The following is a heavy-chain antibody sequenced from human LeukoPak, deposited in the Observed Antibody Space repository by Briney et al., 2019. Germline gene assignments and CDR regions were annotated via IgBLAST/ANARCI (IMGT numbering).Heavy chain of an antibody. CDR1: GGSFSNYY. J-gene: IGHJ6*03. V-gene: IGHV4-34*01. CDR2: INDSERI. Sequence: HPSETLSLTCAVYGGSFSNYYWGWIRQSPVEGLEWIGEINDSERIIYNPSLKSRVTISVDMSKNQFSLRLNSVTAADTAIYYCVRRWNYGIYYHIDVWGKGTTVTVSS. CDR3: VRRWNYGIYYHIDV. D-gene: IGHD1-7*01.